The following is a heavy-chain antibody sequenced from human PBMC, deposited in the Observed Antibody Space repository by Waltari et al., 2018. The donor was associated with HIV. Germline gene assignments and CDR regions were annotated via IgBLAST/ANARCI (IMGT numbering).Heavy chain of an antibody. J-gene: IGHJ4*02. CDR2: IYPSDSDT. CDR3: ARVIGYCSTSSCYPYLDL. D-gene: IGHD2-2*01. CDR1: GYSFSTQG. V-gene: IGHV5-51*01. Sequence: EVQLVQSGAEVKKPGESLKISCKGSGYSFSTQGIGWVRQMPGKGLEWMGIIYPSDSDTRYSPSFQGQVTISADKSVTTAYLRWNSLKASDTAMYYCARVIGYCSTSSCYPYLDLWGQGTQVTVSS.